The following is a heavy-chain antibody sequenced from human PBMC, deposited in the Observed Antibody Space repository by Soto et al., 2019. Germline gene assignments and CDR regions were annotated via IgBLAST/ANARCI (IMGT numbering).Heavy chain of an antibody. CDR1: GASVSTGY. CDR2: MYFGGRF. D-gene: IGHD1-26*01. J-gene: IGHJ5*02. CDR3: ARSYYDVTGFAVVP. Sequence: QTQLQESGPGLVKPSETPSLTCTVSGASVSTGYWSWIRQPPGKGLEWIGFMYFGGRFNYNPSLRGRVTISVETSKNQFSMKVTSVTAADTAVYYCARSYYDVTGFAVVPWGQVTLVTVSS. V-gene: IGHV4-59*02.